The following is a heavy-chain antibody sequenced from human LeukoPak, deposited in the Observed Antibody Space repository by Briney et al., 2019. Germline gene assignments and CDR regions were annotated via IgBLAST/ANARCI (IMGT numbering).Heavy chain of an antibody. CDR3: ARVGSYSSSWFDDAFDI. J-gene: IGHJ3*02. D-gene: IGHD6-13*01. CDR1: GGSISSYY. Sequence: SETLSITCTVSGGSISSYYWSWIRQPPGNGLEWIGYIYYSGSTNYNPSLKSRVTISVDTSKNQFSLKLSSVTAADTAVYYCARVGSYSSSWFDDAFDIWGQGTMVTVSS. V-gene: IGHV4-59*08. CDR2: IYYSGST.